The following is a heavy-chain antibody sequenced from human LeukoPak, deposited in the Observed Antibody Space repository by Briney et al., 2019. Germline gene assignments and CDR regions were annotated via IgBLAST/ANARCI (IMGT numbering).Heavy chain of an antibody. J-gene: IGHJ6*02. CDR2: VNPYGTS. V-gene: IGHV4-4*07. D-gene: IGHD6-19*01. CDR3: VRDRRPRAVAGAYISYGMYV. CDR1: GGSTNNYF. Sequence: SETLSLTCSVSGGSTNNYFWSWIRQSAGKGLEWIGRVNPYGTSNYNPSLKSRVTMSVDTSKNLVSLRLTSLTAADTAVYYCVRDRRPRAVAGAYISYGMYVWGQGTTVTVSS.